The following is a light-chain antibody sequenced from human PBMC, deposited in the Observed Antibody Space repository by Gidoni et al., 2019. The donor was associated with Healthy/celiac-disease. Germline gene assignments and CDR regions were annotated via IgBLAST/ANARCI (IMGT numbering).Light chain of an antibody. CDR2: GAS. V-gene: IGKV3-15*01. J-gene: IGKJ2*01. CDR3: QQYNNWPPYT. Sequence: ELVMTQSPATLSVSPGKRATLSCRASQSVSSNLALYQQQPGQAPRLLLYGASARATGIPARFSGSGCGTEFTLTISSLQSEDFAVYYCQQYNNWPPYTFGQGTKLEIK. CDR1: QSVSSN.